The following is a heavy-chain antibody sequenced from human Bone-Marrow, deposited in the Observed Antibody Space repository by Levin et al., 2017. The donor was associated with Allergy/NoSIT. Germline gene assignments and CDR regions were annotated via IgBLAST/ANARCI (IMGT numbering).Heavy chain of an antibody. CDR3: ATDSSSWYLLDY. J-gene: IGHJ4*02. Sequence: GGSLRLSCAASGFTFSFYAMHWVRQAPGKGLEWVGVISYDGTNKYYADSVKGRFTISRDNSNNTLYLQMNSLSTEDTAVYYCATDSSSWYLLDYWGQGTLVTVSS. D-gene: IGHD6-13*01. CDR2: ISYDGTNK. CDR1: GFTFSFYA. V-gene: IGHV3-30*04.